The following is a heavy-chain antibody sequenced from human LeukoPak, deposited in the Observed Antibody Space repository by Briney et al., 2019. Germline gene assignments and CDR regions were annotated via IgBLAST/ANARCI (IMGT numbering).Heavy chain of an antibody. D-gene: IGHD6-13*01. J-gene: IGHJ4*02. CDR1: GVSISSDTYY. CDR3: ARRVAAAGRIHDY. V-gene: IGHV4-61*02. Sequence: PSETLSLTCTVSGVSISSDTYYWSWIRQPAGKGLEWIGRIYSRGSTNYNPSLKSRVTISIDTSKNQFSLKLSSVTAADTALYYCARRVAAAGRIHDYWGQGTLVTVSS. CDR2: IYSRGST.